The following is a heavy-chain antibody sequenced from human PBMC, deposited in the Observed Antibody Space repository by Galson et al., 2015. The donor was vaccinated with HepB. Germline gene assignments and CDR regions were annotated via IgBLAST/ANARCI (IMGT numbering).Heavy chain of an antibody. Sequence: SVKVSCKASGYTFTSYAMHWVRQAPGQRLEWMGWINAGNGNTRYSQKFQGRVTITRDTSASTAYMELSSLRSEDTAVYYCARSSEVARAPCFDYWGQGTLVTVSS. V-gene: IGHV1-3*01. J-gene: IGHJ4*02. CDR2: INAGNGNT. CDR3: ARSSEVARAPCFDY. CDR1: GYTFTSYA. D-gene: IGHD5-12*01.